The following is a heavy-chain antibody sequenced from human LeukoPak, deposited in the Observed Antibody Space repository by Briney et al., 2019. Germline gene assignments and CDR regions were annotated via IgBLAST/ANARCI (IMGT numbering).Heavy chain of an antibody. J-gene: IGHJ6*03. CDR3: ARGGYCSSTSCYAGYYYYYMDV. D-gene: IGHD2-2*01. V-gene: IGHV3-21*01. CDR1: GFTFSTYS. Sequence: SGGSLRLSCAASGFTFSTYSMNWVRQAPGKGLEWVSSISSGSSYTSYADSVKGRFTISRDNAKNSLYLQMNGLRAEDTALYYCARGGYCSSTSCYAGYYYYYMDVWGKGTTVTVSS. CDR2: ISSGSSYT.